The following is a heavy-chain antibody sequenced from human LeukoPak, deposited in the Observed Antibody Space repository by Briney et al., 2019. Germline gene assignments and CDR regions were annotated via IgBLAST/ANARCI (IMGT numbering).Heavy chain of an antibody. V-gene: IGHV4-39*07. D-gene: IGHD1-26*01. CDR2: IYYSGTT. CDR1: GGSISSSPYY. Sequence: KPSETLSLTCTVSGGSISSSPYYWGWIRQPPGKGLEWIGSIYYSGTTHYNPSLESRVTISVDTSKNQFSLKLASVTAADTAVYYCARVKRELRAFDIWGQGTMVTVSS. CDR3: ARVKRELRAFDI. J-gene: IGHJ3*02.